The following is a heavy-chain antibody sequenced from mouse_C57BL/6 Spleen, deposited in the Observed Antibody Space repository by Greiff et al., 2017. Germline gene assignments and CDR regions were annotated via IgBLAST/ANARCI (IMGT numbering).Heavy chain of an antibody. CDR3: ARRKDIDY. CDR1: GFTFSDSG. CDR2: ISSGSSTI. Sequence: EVQGAESGGGLVKPGGSLKFSCAASGFTFSDSGMHWVRQAPEKGLEWVAYISSGSSTIYYADTVKGRFTLSRDNAKNTLFLQMTSLRSEDTAMYYCARRKDIDYWGQGTTLTVSS. J-gene: IGHJ2*01. V-gene: IGHV5-17*01.